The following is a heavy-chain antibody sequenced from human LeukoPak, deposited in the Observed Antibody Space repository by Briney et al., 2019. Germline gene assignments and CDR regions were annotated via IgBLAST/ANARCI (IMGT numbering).Heavy chain of an antibody. Sequence: GGSLRLSCAASGFTFSTYSMNWVRQAPGKGLEWVSFISTSSSYIYYADSVKGRFTISRDNSKYSLYLQMNSLRAEDTAVYYCARGGLVAATDSWGQGTLVTVSS. CDR2: ISTSSSYI. D-gene: IGHD2-15*01. CDR3: ARGGLVAATDS. J-gene: IGHJ4*02. V-gene: IGHV3-21*01. CDR1: GFTFSTYS.